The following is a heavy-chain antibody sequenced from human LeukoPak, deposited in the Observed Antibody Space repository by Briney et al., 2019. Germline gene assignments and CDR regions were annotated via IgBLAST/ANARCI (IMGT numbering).Heavy chain of an antibody. CDR2: IYYSGST. Sequence: SETLSLTCTVSGGSISSGGYYWSWIRQYPGKGLEWIGYIYYSGSTYYNPSLKSRVTISVDTSKNQFSLKLSSVTAADTAVYYCARDYPLAAAGYFDYWGQGTLVTVSS. CDR3: ARDYPLAAAGYFDY. D-gene: IGHD6-13*01. J-gene: IGHJ4*02. V-gene: IGHV4-31*03. CDR1: GGSISSGGYY.